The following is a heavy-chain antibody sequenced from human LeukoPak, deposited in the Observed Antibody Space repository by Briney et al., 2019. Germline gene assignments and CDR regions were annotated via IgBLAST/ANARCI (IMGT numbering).Heavy chain of an antibody. CDR1: GGSISSSSYY. CDR2: IYYSGST. V-gene: IGHV4-39*01. J-gene: IGHJ4*02. D-gene: IGHD6-13*01. Sequence: SETLSLTCTVSGGSISSSSYYWGWIRQPPGKGLEWIGSIYYSGSTYYNPSLKSRVTISVDTSKNQFSLKLNSVTAADTAVYYCARSYSSSWFLVYFDYWGQGTLVTVSS. CDR3: ARSYSSSWFLVYFDY.